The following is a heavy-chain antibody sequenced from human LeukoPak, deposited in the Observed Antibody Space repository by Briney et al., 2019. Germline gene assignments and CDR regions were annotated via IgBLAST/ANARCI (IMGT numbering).Heavy chain of an antibody. V-gene: IGHV3-48*01. CDR2: IRLSSSAI. J-gene: IGHJ4*02. CDR1: GFIFSSYS. D-gene: IGHD3-10*01. CDR3: AREVYYGSGRRF. Sequence: GGSLRLSCAASGFIFSSYSMIWVRQAPGKGLEWVSYIRLSSSAIYYADSVKGRFTISRDNAKNSLYLQMNSLRAEDTAVYYCAREVYYGSGRRFWGQGTLVTVSS.